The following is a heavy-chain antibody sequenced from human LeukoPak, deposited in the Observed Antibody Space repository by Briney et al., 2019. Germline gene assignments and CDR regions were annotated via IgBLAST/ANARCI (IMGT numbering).Heavy chain of an antibody. CDR1: GGTFSSYA. V-gene: IGHV1-69*10. Sequence: ASVKVSCKASGGTFSSYAISWVRQAPGQGLEWMGGIIPILGIANYAQKLLGRVTITADKSTSTAYMELSSLRSEDTAVYYCARVNFARYYCSSTSCYDYYYYGMDVWGQGTTVTVSS. D-gene: IGHD2-2*01. CDR2: IIPILGIA. CDR3: ARVNFARYYCSSTSCYDYYYYGMDV. J-gene: IGHJ6*02.